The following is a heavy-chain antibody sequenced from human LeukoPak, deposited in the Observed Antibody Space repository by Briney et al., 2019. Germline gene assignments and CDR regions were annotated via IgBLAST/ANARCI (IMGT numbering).Heavy chain of an antibody. J-gene: IGHJ4*02. CDR2: ISGSGDST. CDR1: GFTFSSSA. V-gene: IGHV3-23*01. D-gene: IGHD3-9*01. Sequence: GSLRLSCSASGFTFSSSAMSWVRQAPGKGLEWVSAISGSGDSTYYADSVKGRFTISRDNSKNTLYLQMNSLRAEDTAVYYCAKRAPAPYYDILTGYYNDYWGQGTLVTVSS. CDR3: AKRAPAPYYDILTGYYNDY.